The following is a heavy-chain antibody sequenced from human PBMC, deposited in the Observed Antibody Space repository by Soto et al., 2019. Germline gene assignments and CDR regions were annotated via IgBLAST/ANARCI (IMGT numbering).Heavy chain of an antibody. J-gene: IGHJ4*02. CDR1: GFTFSSYA. CDR3: AKDREGATTSPYYFDY. Sequence: GGSLRLSCAASGFTFSSYAMSWVRQAPGKGLEWVSAISGSGGSTYYADSVKGRFTISRDNSKNTLYLQMNSLRAEDTAVYYCAKDREGATTSPYYFDYWGQGTLVTVSS. D-gene: IGHD1-26*01. V-gene: IGHV3-23*01. CDR2: ISGSGGST.